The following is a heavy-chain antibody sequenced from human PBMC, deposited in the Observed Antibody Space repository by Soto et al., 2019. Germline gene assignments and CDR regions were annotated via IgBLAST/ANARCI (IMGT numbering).Heavy chain of an antibody. V-gene: IGHV3-33*01. J-gene: IGHJ4*02. CDR1: GFTFSSYG. Sequence: PGGSLRLSCAASGFTFSSYGMHWVRQAPGKGLEWVAVIWYDGSNKYYADSVKGRFTISRDNSKNTLYLQMNSLRAEDTAVYYCARDGYSSGWYGREHQYYFDYWGQGTLVTVSS. CDR2: IWYDGSNK. CDR3: ARDGYSSGWYGREHQYYFDY. D-gene: IGHD6-19*01.